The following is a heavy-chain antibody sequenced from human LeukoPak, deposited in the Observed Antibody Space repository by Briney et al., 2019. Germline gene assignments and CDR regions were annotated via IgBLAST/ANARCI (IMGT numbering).Heavy chain of an antibody. CDR3: ARDSLEWSSLPDY. Sequence: SETLSLTCTVPGGSISSYYWSWIRQPPGKGLEWIGYIYYSGSTNYNPSLKSRVTISVDTSKNQFSLKLSSVTAADTAVYYCARDSLEWSSLPDYWGQGTLVTVSS. D-gene: IGHD3-3*01. V-gene: IGHV4-59*01. J-gene: IGHJ4*02. CDR1: GGSISSYY. CDR2: IYYSGST.